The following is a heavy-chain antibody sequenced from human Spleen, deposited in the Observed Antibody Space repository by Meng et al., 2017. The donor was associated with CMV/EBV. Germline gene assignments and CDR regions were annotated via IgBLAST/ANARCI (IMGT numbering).Heavy chain of an antibody. V-gene: IGHV1-2*02. CDR2: INPDSGGT. Sequence: SCKASGYTLAGYYMHWVRQAPGQGLEWMGWINPDSGGTNSAEKFQGRVTMTRDTSISTVYMELSRLRSDDTAVYYCARVGAGGTLHYWGQGTLVTVSS. CDR3: ARVGAGGTLHY. D-gene: IGHD1-26*01. CDR1: GYTLAGYY. J-gene: IGHJ4*02.